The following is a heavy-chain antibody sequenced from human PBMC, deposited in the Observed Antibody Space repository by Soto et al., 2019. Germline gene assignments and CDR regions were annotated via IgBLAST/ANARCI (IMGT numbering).Heavy chain of an antibody. CDR3: ARGSWGSSSVFDI. J-gene: IGHJ3*02. V-gene: IGHV3-11*01. CDR2: ISSSGSTI. CDR1: GFTCVDYG. D-gene: IGHD6-6*01. Sequence: VGLMRHWKAASGFTCVDYGMSWILQVPGKGLEWVSYISSSGSTIYYADSVKGRFTISRDNATNSLYLQMNSLRAEDTVVYYCARGSWGSSSVFDIWGQGTMVTVSS.